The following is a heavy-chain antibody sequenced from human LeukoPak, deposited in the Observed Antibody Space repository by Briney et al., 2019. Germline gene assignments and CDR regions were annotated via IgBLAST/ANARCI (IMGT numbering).Heavy chain of an antibody. V-gene: IGHV4-30-2*01. J-gene: IGHJ5*02. D-gene: IGHD6-13*01. Sequence: SETLSLTCTVSGGSISSGGYSWSWIRQPPGKGLEWIGYIYHSGSTYYNPSLKSRVTISVDRSKNQFSLKLSSVTAADTAVYYCAREGGEAAAGDNNWFDPWGQGTLVTVSS. CDR2: IYHSGST. CDR1: GGSISSGGYS. CDR3: AREGGEAAAGDNNWFDP.